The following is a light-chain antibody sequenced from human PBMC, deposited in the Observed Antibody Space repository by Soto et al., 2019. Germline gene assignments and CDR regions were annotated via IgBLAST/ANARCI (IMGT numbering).Light chain of an antibody. CDR1: QSISSS. CDR2: KAS. CDR3: QQYRSYPFT. Sequence: DIQMTQSPSTLSASVGDRVTITCRASQSISSSLAWYQQKPGKAPILLISKASTLETGVPSRFSGSGSGTTFTLTISSLQPDDLRTCYCQQYRSYPFTFGQGTRLENK. J-gene: IGKJ5*01. V-gene: IGKV1-5*03.